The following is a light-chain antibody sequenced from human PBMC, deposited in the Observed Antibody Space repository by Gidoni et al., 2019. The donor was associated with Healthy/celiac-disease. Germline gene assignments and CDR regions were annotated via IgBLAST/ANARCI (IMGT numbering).Light chain of an antibody. J-gene: IGLJ1*01. CDR3: QSYDSSLSVSYV. CDR1: SPNIGAGYD. CDR2: GNS. Sequence: QSVLTQPPSVSGAPGQRVPISCTWRSPNIGAGYDVHWYQQLPGTAPKLLIYGNSNRPSGVPDRFSGSKSGTSASLAITGLQAEDEADYYCQSYDSSLSVSYVFGTGTKVTVL. V-gene: IGLV1-40*01.